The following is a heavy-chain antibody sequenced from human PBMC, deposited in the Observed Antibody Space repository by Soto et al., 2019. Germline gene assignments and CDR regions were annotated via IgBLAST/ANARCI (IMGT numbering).Heavy chain of an antibody. J-gene: IGHJ4*02. CDR3: ARKAWTRLDY. CDR2: VFHTGSV. CDR1: GGSITASVW. D-gene: IGHD1-1*01. Sequence: QLRLQESGPGLVKPSETLSLTCSISGGSITASVWWTWVRLTPEKGLQWIGEVFHTGSVNYNPSPQSRLTISVDKSMGQFSLRLTSVTAADTAVYYCARKAWTRLDYWGQGALVTVSS. V-gene: IGHV4-4*02.